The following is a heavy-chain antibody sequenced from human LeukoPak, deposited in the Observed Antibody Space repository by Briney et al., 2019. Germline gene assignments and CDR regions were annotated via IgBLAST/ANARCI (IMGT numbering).Heavy chain of an antibody. V-gene: IGHV4-4*07. Sequence: SETLSLTCTVSGGSISSYYWSWIRQPAGKGLEWLGRIYTSGSTNYNPSLKSRVTMSVDTSKNQFSLKLSSVTAADTAVYYCARDGNSSPSYYFDYWSQGTLVTVSS. CDR2: IYTSGST. CDR1: GGSISSYY. J-gene: IGHJ4*02. D-gene: IGHD3-22*01. CDR3: ARDGNSSPSYYFDY.